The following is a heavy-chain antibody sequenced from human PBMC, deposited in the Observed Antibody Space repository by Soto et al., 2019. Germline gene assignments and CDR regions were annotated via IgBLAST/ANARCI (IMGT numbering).Heavy chain of an antibody. CDR3: ARVPRAVLLWFGELFDV. CDR1: GGSFSGYY. D-gene: IGHD3-10*01. CDR2: INHSGST. V-gene: IGHV4-34*01. J-gene: IGHJ6*02. Sequence: SETLSLTCAVYGGSFSGYYWSWIRQPPGKGLEWIGEINHSGSTNYNPSLKSRVTISVDTSKNQLSLKLSSVTAADTAVYYCARVPRAVLLWFGELFDVWGQGTTVTVSS.